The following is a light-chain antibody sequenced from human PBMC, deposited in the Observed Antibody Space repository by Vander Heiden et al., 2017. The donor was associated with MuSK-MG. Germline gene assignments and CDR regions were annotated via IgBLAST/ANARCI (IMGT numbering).Light chain of an antibody. CDR3: CSYAGRSTVV. J-gene: IGLJ2*01. V-gene: IGLV2-23*02. CDR1: SSDVGTYNL. CDR2: EVT. Sequence: PALTQPASVSGSPGQSITISCTGTSSDVGTYNLVSWYQQHPGKAPNLMIYEVTKRPSGVSNRFSGSKSGDTASLTISGLQAEDEADYYCCSYAGRSTVVFGGGTKLTVL.